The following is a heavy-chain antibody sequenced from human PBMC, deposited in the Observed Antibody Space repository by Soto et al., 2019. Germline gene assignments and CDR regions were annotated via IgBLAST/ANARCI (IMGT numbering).Heavy chain of an antibody. Sequence: QVHLVQSGAEVKKPGASVKVSCKASGYTFTSYGITWVRQAPGHGLEWMGWISAHNGNTDYAQKLQGRVIVTRDTSTSTAYMELRSLRSDYTAVYYCARRRYGDYWGQGALVTVSS. CDR3: ARRRYGDY. CDR1: GYTFTSYG. CDR2: ISAHNGNT. V-gene: IGHV1-18*01. J-gene: IGHJ4*02. D-gene: IGHD1-1*01.